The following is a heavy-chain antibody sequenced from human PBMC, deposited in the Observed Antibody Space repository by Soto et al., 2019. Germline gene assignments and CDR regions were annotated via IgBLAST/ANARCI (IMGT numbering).Heavy chain of an antibody. D-gene: IGHD6-13*01. CDR1: GFTFSSYG. CDR2: ISYDGSNK. Sequence: PGGSLRLSCAASGFTFSSYGMHWVRQAPGKGLEWVAVISYDGSNKYYADSVKGRFTISRDNSRNTLYLQMNSLRAEDTAVYYCAKGTHLLAYSSSWYFDYWGQGTLVTVSS. J-gene: IGHJ4*02. CDR3: AKGTHLLAYSSSWYFDY. V-gene: IGHV3-30*18.